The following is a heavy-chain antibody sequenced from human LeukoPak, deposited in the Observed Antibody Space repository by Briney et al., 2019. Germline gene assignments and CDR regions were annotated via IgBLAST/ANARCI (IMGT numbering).Heavy chain of an antibody. CDR1: GFTFNTYR. CDR2: ITSNGDTT. V-gene: IGHV3-64*01. J-gene: IGHJ4*02. Sequence: PGGSLRLSCAASGFTFNTYRMHWVRQAPGKGLEYISAITSNGDTTYYANSVKGRFTISRDNSKNTLYLQMGSLRADDTAVYYCARGGYCDGAWGSYLRYWGQGTLVTVSS. CDR3: ARGGYCDGAWGSYLRY. D-gene: IGHD3-16*02.